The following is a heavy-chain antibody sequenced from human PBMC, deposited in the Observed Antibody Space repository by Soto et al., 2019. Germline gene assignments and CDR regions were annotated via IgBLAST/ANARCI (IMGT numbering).Heavy chain of an antibody. Sequence: QVHLQQWGAGLVKPSETLSLTCGVYGVPISGYYWNWIRQPPGKGLEWIAEVSHSGNTNYNPSLTSRVTISLDTSRNQCSLRLSSLTDADTAVYYCAETPGDAFTICDQGTMVTVSS. CDR3: AETPGDAFTI. CDR1: GVPISGYY. J-gene: IGHJ3*02. V-gene: IGHV4-34*01. CDR2: VSHSGNT.